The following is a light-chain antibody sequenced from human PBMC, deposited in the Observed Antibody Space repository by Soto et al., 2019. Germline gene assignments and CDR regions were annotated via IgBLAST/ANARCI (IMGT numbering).Light chain of an antibody. CDR3: SSYTTTSSYV. Sequence: QSALTQPASVSGSPGQSITISCTGTSSDVGSYKYVSWYQQHPGKAPKLMIYDVNNRPSGISDRFSGSKSGNTASLTISELQSEDEADYYCSSYTTTSSYVFGTGTKLTVL. CDR1: SSDVGSYKY. CDR2: DVN. V-gene: IGLV2-14*01. J-gene: IGLJ1*01.